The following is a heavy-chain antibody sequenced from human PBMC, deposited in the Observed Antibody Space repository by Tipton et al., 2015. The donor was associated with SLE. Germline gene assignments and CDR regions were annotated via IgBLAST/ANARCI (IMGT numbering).Heavy chain of an antibody. J-gene: IGHJ6*02. CDR1: GDSVSNHY. CDR3: VRQPPGGGPGFQYDMDV. Sequence: TLSLTCTVSGDSVSNHYWSWIRQPPGKGLEWIGYISDSGSTNYSPSLKSRVTISLDTSKNQFSLNVRSVTAADSAVYYCVRQPPGGGPGFQYDMDVWGQGTTVTVSS. V-gene: IGHV4-59*08. CDR2: ISDSGST. D-gene: IGHD1-14*01.